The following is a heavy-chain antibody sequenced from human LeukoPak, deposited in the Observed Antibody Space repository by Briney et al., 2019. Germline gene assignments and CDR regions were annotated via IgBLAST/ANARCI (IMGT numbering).Heavy chain of an antibody. V-gene: IGHV7-4-1*02. D-gene: IGHD3-9*01. J-gene: IGHJ6*03. CDR1: GYTFTSYA. Sequence: ASVKVSCKASGYTFTSYAMNWVRQAPGQGLEWMGWINTNLGNPTYAQGFTGRFVFSLDTSVSTAYLQISSLKAEDTAVYYCAREKYYDILTGYYNVRDYMDVWGKGTTVTVSS. CDR2: INTNLGNP. CDR3: AREKYYDILTGYYNVRDYMDV.